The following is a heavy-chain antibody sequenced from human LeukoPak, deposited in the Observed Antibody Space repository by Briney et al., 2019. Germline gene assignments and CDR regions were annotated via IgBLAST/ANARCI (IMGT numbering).Heavy chain of an antibody. V-gene: IGHV3-23*01. Sequence: GGSLRLSCAASGFTFSSYAMSWVRQAPGKGLEWVSAISGSGGSTYYADSVKGRFTISRDNSKNTLYLQMNSLRAEDTAVYYCAKEFYGGNAGTLGFDYWGQGTLVTVSS. CDR3: AKEFYGGNAGTLGFDY. CDR1: GFTFSSYA. J-gene: IGHJ4*02. CDR2: ISGSGGST. D-gene: IGHD4-23*01.